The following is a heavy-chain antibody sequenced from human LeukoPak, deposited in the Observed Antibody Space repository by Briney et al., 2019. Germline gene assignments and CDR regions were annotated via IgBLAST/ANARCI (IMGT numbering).Heavy chain of an antibody. Sequence: SGGSLRLSCTASGFIISTFAMAWVRQPPGKGLEWVAGILGSGTTYYSDSVKGRFTISKDNSKKVVYLQMHSLRVEDTAIYYCAKDLHYNDGRWEFDPWGQGTLVTVPS. CDR3: AKDLHYNDGRWEFDP. D-gene: IGHD5-24*01. CDR2: ILGSGTT. V-gene: IGHV3-23*01. CDR1: GFIISTFA. J-gene: IGHJ5*02.